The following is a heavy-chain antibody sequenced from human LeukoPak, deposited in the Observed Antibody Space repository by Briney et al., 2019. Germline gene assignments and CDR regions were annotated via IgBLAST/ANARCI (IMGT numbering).Heavy chain of an antibody. J-gene: IGHJ4*02. Sequence: PGGSLRLSCAASGFTFSSYWMHWVRQAPAKGLVWVSRINSDGSRTNYADSVKGRFTISRDNAKNTLYLQMNSLRDEDTAVYYCARVPLPNSGSYFASWGQGTLVTVSS. CDR3: ARVPLPNSGSYFAS. V-gene: IGHV3-74*01. CDR2: INSDGSRT. D-gene: IGHD1-26*01. CDR1: GFTFSSYW.